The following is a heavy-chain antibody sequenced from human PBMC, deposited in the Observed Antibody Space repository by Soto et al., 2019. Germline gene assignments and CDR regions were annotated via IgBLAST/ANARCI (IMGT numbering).Heavy chain of an antibody. J-gene: IGHJ4*02. CDR2: NYPVDSDT. V-gene: IGHV5-51*01. CDR1: GSDFARHW. D-gene: IGHD2-15*01. CDR3: ASGSRDCSGGSCYSH. Sequence: GESLKISCKASGSDFARHWIGWVRQLPVKGVEWMGINYPVDSDTRYNPSVQGQVTISADQSITTAYLQWSSLRASDTAIYYCASGSRDCSGGSCYSHWGQGTLVTVSS.